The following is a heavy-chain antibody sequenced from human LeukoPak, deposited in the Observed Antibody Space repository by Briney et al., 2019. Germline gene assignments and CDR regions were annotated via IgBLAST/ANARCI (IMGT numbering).Heavy chain of an antibody. CDR2: IYPGDSDT. D-gene: IGHD2-15*01. V-gene: IGHV5-51*01. Sequence: GESLKISCKGSGYSFIRNWIGWVRQMPGKGLEWMAIIYPGDSDTRYSPSFQGQVTISADKSISTAYLQWSSLTASDTAVYYCARLGTSATYFDFWGQGTLVTVSS. J-gene: IGHJ4*02. CDR3: ARLGTSATYFDF. CDR1: GYSFIRNW.